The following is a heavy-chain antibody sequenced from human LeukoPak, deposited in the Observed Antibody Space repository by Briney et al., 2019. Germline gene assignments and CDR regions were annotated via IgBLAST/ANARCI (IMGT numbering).Heavy chain of an antibody. J-gene: IGHJ4*02. CDR3: ARGKIAVAGTSVVY. Sequence: GGSLRLSCTGSGFTFSSFWMRWVRQAPGKALEWVGNIKQDGSGKYYVDSVKGRFTISRDNSKNTLYLQMNSLRAEDSAVYYCARGKIAVAGTSVVYWGQGTLVTVSS. CDR2: IKQDGSGK. V-gene: IGHV3-7*01. D-gene: IGHD6-19*01. CDR1: GFTFSSFW.